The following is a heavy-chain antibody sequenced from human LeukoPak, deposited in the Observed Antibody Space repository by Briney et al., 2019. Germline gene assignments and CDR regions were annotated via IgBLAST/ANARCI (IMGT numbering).Heavy chain of an antibody. J-gene: IGHJ4*02. V-gene: IGHV3-23*01. CDR2: ISCRGGST. D-gene: IGHD6-6*01. Sequence: QPGASLRLSCAASGVTLSIYAMSWVRQAPGKGREWVSAISCRGGSTYYAHSVKGRFTISRDNSKNTLYLQMNSLRAEDTAVYYCARRGIAARAATGTDFDYWGQGTLVTVSS. CDR3: ARRGIAARAATGTDFDY. CDR1: GVTLSIYA.